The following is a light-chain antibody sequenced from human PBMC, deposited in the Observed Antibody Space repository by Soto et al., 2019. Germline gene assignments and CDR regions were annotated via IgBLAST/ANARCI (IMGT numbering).Light chain of an antibody. CDR3: QQYNSYSPLT. J-gene: IGKJ4*01. CDR2: KAS. Sequence: IQMTQSPYTLSASVGDRVTITCRASQSISSWLAWYQQKPGKTPKLLIYKASTLESGAPSRFSGSGSGTEFTLTISSLQPDDFATYYCQQYNSYSPLTFGGGTKVDI. V-gene: IGKV1-5*03. CDR1: QSISSW.